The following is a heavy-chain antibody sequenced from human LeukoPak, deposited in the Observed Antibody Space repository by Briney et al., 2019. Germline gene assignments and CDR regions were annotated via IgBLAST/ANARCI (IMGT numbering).Heavy chain of an antibody. Sequence: GGSLRLSCAASGFTVSRNYMTWVRQAPGKGLEWVSVIYSNNSTYSADSVKGRFTISRDSSKNTLYLQMNSLRVEDTAIYYCARGITMMIVAPGYWGQGTLVTVSS. V-gene: IGHV3-53*01. CDR2: IYSNNST. D-gene: IGHD3-22*01. J-gene: IGHJ4*02. CDR1: GFTVSRNY. CDR3: ARGITMMIVAPGY.